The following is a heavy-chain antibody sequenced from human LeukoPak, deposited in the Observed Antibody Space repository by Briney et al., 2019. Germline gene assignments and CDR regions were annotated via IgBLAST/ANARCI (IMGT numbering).Heavy chain of an antibody. V-gene: IGHV4-59*01. D-gene: IGHD1-1*01. CDR3: TRVGPSLHWNPDY. Sequence: PSETLSLTCTVSGGSMSSYYWMWIRQPPGKGLEWIGSISYSGKTNHNPSLRRRVTISVDTSKNQFSLKLSSVTAADTAVYYCTRVGPSLHWNPDYWGQGTLVTVSS. CDR2: ISYSGKT. J-gene: IGHJ4*02. CDR1: GGSMSSYY.